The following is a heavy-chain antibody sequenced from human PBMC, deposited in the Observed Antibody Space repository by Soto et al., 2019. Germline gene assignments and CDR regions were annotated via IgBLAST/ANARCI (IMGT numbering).Heavy chain of an antibody. CDR1: GYTFTSYG. CDR2: ISAYNGNT. V-gene: IGHV1-18*01. D-gene: IGHD3-3*01. CDR3: ARDRDFWSGYYGMDV. J-gene: IGHJ6*02. Sequence: ASVKVSCKASGYTFTSYGISWVRQAPGQGLEWMGWISAYNGNTSYAQKLQGRVTMTTDTSTSTAYMELRSLRSDDTAVYYCARDRDFWSGYYGMDVWGQGTTVTVSS.